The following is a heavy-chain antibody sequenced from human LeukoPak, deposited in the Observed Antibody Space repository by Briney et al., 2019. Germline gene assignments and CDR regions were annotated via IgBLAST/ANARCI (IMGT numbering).Heavy chain of an antibody. Sequence: GGSLRLSCAASGFTFSSYRMHWVRQAPGKGLEWVSAISGSGGSTYYADSVKGRFTISRDNSKNTLYLQMNSLRAEDTAVYYCARMTTVTSSWFDPWGQGTLVTVSS. J-gene: IGHJ5*02. D-gene: IGHD4-17*01. CDR3: ARMTTVTSSWFDP. CDR1: GFTFSSYR. V-gene: IGHV3-23*01. CDR2: ISGSGGST.